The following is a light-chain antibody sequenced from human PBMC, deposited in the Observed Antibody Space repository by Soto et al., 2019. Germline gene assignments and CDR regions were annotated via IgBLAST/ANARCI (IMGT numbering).Light chain of an antibody. J-gene: IGLJ1*01. CDR3: NSFTTSSTYV. Sequence: QSVLTQPPSASGTPGQRVTISCSGSRASIGSNTVTWYQQLPGTAPKLLIYEVNNRPSGVPHRFSGSKSGNTASLTISGLQAEDEADYYCNSFTTSSTYVFGTGTKVTVL. CDR1: RASIGSNT. CDR2: EVN. V-gene: IGLV1-44*01.